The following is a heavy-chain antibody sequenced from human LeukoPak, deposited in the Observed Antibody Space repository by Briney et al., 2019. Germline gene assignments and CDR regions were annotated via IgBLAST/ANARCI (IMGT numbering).Heavy chain of an antibody. D-gene: IGHD6-19*01. J-gene: IGHJ4*02. Sequence: SETLSLTCTISGDSISTYYWSWIRQSPGKGLELIGDVNLSGSTNYNPSLNYNPSLKSRVSISIDTSKNQFSLKLSSVTAADTAVYYCARGVWLARDYWGQGTLVTVSS. CDR2: VNLSGST. CDR3: ARGVWLARDY. V-gene: IGHV4-59*01. CDR1: GDSISTYY.